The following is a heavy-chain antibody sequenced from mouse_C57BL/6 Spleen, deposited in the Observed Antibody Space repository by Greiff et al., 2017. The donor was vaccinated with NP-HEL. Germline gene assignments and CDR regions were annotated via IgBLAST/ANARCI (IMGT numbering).Heavy chain of an antibody. CDR3: ARVDGNYWYFDV. CDR1: GFTFSDYY. CDR2: INSDGSST. Sequence: EVMLVESEGGLVQPGSSMKLSCTASGFTFSDYYMAWVRQVPEKGLEWVANINSDGSSTYYLDSLKSRFIISRDNAKNSLYLQMSSLKSEDTATYYCARVDGNYWYFDVWGTGTTVTVSS. J-gene: IGHJ1*03. V-gene: IGHV5-16*01. D-gene: IGHD2-1*01.